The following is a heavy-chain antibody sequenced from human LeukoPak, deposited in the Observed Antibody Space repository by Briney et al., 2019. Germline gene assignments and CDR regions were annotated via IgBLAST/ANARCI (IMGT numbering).Heavy chain of an antibody. J-gene: IGHJ3*02. V-gene: IGHV4-34*01. CDR1: GGSFSGHY. D-gene: IGHD2-8*01. CDR2: INHSGST. Sequence: SETLSLTCAVYGGSFSGHYWSWIRQPPGKGLEWIGEINHSGSTNYNPSLKSRVTISVDTSKNQFSLKLSSVTAADTAVYYCARSPRRLMVYARNAFDIWGQGTMVTVSS. CDR3: ARSPRRLMVYARNAFDI.